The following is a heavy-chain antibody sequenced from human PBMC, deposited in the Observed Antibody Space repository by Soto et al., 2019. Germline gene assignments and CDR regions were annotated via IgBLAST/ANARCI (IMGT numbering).Heavy chain of an antibody. CDR3: AKDRECSGGSCYSDWLDP. CDR1: GFTFSRYG. J-gene: IGHJ5*02. Sequence: QVQLVESGGGVVQPGRSLRLSCEASGFTFSRYGMHWVRQAPGKGLEWVAVISYDGSNKYYIDSVKGRFTISTDNSKNSLYLQMNSLISEDTALYYCAKDRECSGGSCYSDWLDPWGQGTLVTVSS. V-gene: IGHV3-30*18. CDR2: ISYDGSNK. D-gene: IGHD2-15*01.